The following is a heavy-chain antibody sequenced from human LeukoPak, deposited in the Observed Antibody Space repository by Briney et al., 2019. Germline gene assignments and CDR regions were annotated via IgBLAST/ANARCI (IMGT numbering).Heavy chain of an antibody. D-gene: IGHD3-22*01. J-gene: IGHJ4*02. CDR1: GDSMSSNDYF. CDR2: IYYSGST. V-gene: IGHV4-39*01. CDR3: ARAGQYYYDSAGYFPDH. Sequence: SETLSLTCTVSGDSMSSNDYFWGWTRQPPGKGLEWIGSIYYSGSTHYNPSLKSRVTISVDTSKNQFSLRLSSVTAADTAVYYCARAGQYYYDSAGYFPDHWGQGTLVTASS.